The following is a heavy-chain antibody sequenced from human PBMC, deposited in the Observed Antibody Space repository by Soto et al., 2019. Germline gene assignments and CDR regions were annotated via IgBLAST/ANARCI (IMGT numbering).Heavy chain of an antibody. CDR2: LNGGGSNT. V-gene: IGHV3-23*01. J-gene: IGHJ4*02. CDR3: AKDKDGVITRSHFDY. Sequence: LQSGGGLVQPGGFLRLSCTGSGFSFSSYAMSWVRQAPGKGLGWLSGLNGGGSNTLYADSVKGCFTISRDNFKNTLYLQMNSPRAEDTAVYYCAKDKDGVITRSHFDYWGQGNLVTVSS. CDR1: GFSFSSYA. D-gene: IGHD3-22*01.